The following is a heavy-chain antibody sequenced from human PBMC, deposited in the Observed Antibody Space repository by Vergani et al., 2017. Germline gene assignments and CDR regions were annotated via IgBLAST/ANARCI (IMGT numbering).Heavy chain of an antibody. Sequence: EVQLVESGGGLVQPGGSLRLSCAASGFTFSSYEMNWVRQAPGKGLEWVSYIRSSGSTIYYADSVKGRFTFSRDNAKNSLYLKMNSLRAEDTAVYDCARINQRLIVWGPQGMDVWGQGTTVTVS. J-gene: IGHJ6*02. V-gene: IGHV3-48*03. CDR1: GFTFSSYE. CDR3: ARINQRLIVWGPQGMDV. D-gene: IGHD3-16*01. CDR2: IRSSGSTI.